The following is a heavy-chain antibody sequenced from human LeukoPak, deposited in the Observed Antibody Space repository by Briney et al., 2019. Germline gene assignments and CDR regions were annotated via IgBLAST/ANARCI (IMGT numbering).Heavy chain of an antibody. J-gene: IGHJ6*03. CDR2: NIPIFGTA. CDR3: ARGSIAGPYYYYYMDV. V-gene: IGHV1-69*13. Sequence: SVKVSCKASGGTFSSYAISWVRQAPGQGLEWMGGNIPIFGTANYAQKFQGRVTITADESTSTAYMELSSLKSEDTAVYYCARGSIAGPYYYYYMDVWGKGTTVTISS. CDR1: GGTFSSYA. D-gene: IGHD6-13*01.